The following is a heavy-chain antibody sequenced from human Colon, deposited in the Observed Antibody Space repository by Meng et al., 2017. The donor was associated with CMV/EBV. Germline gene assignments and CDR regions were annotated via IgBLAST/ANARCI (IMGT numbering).Heavy chain of an antibody. CDR3: ARELDSGGLDY. Sequence: CKACGFQVRRYSLHWARQAPGQGLEWVGQINPSSGGTTYAQKFKGRVTLTRDTSISTDYMEVGRLTSDYTAVYFCARELDSGGLDYWCQGTLVTVSS. CDR1: GFQVRRYS. D-gene: IGHD3/OR15-3a*01. J-gene: IGHJ4*02. CDR2: INPSSGGT. V-gene: IGHV1-2*06.